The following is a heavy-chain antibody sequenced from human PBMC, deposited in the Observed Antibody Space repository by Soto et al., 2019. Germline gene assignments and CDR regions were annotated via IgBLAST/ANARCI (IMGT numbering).Heavy chain of an antibody. D-gene: IGHD3-22*01. J-gene: IGHJ4*02. CDR2: IDPSDSYT. V-gene: IGHV5-10-1*01. Sequence: HGESLKSSCKGSGYSFTSYWISWVRQMPGKGLEWMGRIDPSDSYTNYSPSFQGHVTISADKSISTAYLQWSSLKASDTAMYYCARHSGVYDSSGYYAYWGQGTLVTVSS. CDR1: GYSFTSYW. CDR3: ARHSGVYDSSGYYAY.